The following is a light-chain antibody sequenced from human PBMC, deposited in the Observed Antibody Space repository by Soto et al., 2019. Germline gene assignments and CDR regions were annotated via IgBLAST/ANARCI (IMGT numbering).Light chain of an antibody. CDR2: DAS. J-gene: IGKJ2*01. Sequence: DLPMTQSPSSLSASVGDRVTITCQASQDISNYLNWYQQKPGKAPKLLIYDASNLETGVPSRFSGSGSGTDFTFTISSLQPEDIATYYCKQYDNLPTFGQGTKLEIK. CDR1: QDISNY. CDR3: KQYDNLPT. V-gene: IGKV1-33*01.